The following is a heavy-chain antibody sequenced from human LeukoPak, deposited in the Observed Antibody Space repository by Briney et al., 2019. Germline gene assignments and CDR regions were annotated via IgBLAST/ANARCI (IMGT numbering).Heavy chain of an antibody. CDR3: ARDSYSSSWYQGY. Sequence: GGSLRLSCAASGFTFSSYAMSWVRQAPGKGLEWVSAISGSGGSTYYADSVKGRFTISRDNAKNSLYLQMNSLRAEDTAVYYCARDSYSSSWYQGYWGQGTLVTVSS. J-gene: IGHJ4*02. CDR1: GFTFSSYA. CDR2: ISGSGGST. D-gene: IGHD6-13*01. V-gene: IGHV3-23*01.